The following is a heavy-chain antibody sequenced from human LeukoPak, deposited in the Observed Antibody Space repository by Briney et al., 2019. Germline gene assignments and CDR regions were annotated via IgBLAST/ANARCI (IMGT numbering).Heavy chain of an antibody. J-gene: IGHJ4*02. D-gene: IGHD5-12*01. CDR1: GFTFSSYW. CDR3: ARDSRGYSGYDLDY. V-gene: IGHV3-7*01. Sequence: PGGSLRLSCAASGFTFSSYWMSWVRQAPGKGLEWVADIKQDGSEKYYVDSVKGRFTISRDNAKNSLYLQMNSLRAEDTAVYYCARDSRGYSGYDLDYWGQGTLVTVSS. CDR2: IKQDGSEK.